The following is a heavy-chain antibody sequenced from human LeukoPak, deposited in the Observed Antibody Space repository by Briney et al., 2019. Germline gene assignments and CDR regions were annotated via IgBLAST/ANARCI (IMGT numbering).Heavy chain of an antibody. CDR3: ARDRAAAGTPDLGY. V-gene: IGHV1-2*02. CDR1: GYTFTGYY. Sequence: GASVKVSCKASGYTFTGYYMHWVRQAPGQGLEWMGWINPNSGGTNYAQRFQGRVTMTRDTSISTAYMELSRLRSDDTAVYYCARDRAAAGTPDLGYWGQGTLVTVSS. D-gene: IGHD6-13*01. CDR2: INPNSGGT. J-gene: IGHJ4*02.